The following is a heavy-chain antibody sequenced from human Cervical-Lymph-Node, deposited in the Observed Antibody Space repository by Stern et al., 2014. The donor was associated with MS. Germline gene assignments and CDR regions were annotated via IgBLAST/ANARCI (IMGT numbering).Heavy chain of an antibody. Sequence: DVQLVESGGGLVKPGGSLRLSCAASGFTFSSYSMNWVRQAPGKGLEWVSSISSSSSYIYYADSVKGRFTISRDNAKNSLYLQMNSLRAEDTAVYYCARDSSSWYGVDYWGQGTLVTVSS. CDR1: GFTFSSYS. J-gene: IGHJ4*02. CDR3: ARDSSSWYGVDY. CDR2: ISSSSSYI. V-gene: IGHV3-21*01. D-gene: IGHD6-13*01.